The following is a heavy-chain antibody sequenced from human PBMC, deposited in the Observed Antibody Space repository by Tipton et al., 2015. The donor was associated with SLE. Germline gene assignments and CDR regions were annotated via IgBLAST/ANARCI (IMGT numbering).Heavy chain of an antibody. D-gene: IGHD3-10*01. CDR1: GGSISSYY. Sequence: TLSLTCTVSGGSISSYYWSWIRQPPGKGLEWIGYIYYSGSTNHNPSLKSRVTISVDTSKNQFSLKLSSVTAADTAVYYCARDLREAVRFRESQIYNWFDPWGQGTLVTVSS. CDR2: IYYSGST. V-gene: IGHV4-59*01. J-gene: IGHJ5*02. CDR3: ARDLREAVRFRESQIYNWFDP.